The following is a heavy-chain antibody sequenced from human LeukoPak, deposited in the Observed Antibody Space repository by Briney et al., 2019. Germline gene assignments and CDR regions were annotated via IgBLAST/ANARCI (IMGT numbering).Heavy chain of an antibody. J-gene: IGHJ6*03. D-gene: IGHD3-10*01. CDR3: AKGRYYYGSGSPTPYYYMDV. CDR1: GFTFSSYG. V-gene: IGHV3-30*02. CDR2: IRYDGSNK. Sequence: GGSLRLSCAASGFTFSSYGMHWVRQAPGKGLEWVAFIRYDGSNKYYADSVKGRFTISRDNSKNTLYLQMNSLRAEDTAVYYCAKGRYYYGSGSPTPYYYMDVWGKGTTVTISS.